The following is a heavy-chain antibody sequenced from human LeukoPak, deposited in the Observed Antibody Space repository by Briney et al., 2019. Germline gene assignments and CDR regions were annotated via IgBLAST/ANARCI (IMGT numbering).Heavy chain of an antibody. V-gene: IGHV3-23*01. CDR1: AFTFSSYA. CDR3: AKDPRIVVAPTTQPSGYFDY. D-gene: IGHD2-2*01. J-gene: IGHJ4*02. Sequence: LGGSLRLSCAASAFTFSSYAMSWVRQAPGKGLEWVSSISGGGGTTYYADSVKGRFTISRDNTKNMLFLQLNSLRAEDTARYYCAKDPRIVVAPTTQPSGYFDYWGQGTLVTVSS. CDR2: ISGGGGTT.